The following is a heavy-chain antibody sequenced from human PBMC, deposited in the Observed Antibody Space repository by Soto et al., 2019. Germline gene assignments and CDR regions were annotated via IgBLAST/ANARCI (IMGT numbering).Heavy chain of an antibody. V-gene: IGHV3-11*05. CDR1: GFTFSDYY. J-gene: IGHJ3*01. Sequence: GSLRLSCAASGFTFSDYYMSWIRQAPGKGLEWVSYISSSSSYTNYADSVKGRSTISRDNAKNSLYLQMNSLRAEDTAVYYCAKGRKGVAAASDAFDVWGQGTMVTVSS. D-gene: IGHD6-13*01. CDR2: ISSSSSYT. CDR3: AKGRKGVAAASDAFDV.